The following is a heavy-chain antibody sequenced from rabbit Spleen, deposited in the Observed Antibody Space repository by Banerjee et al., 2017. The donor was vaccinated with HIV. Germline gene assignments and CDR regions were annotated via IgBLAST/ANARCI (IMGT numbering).Heavy chain of an antibody. Sequence: QSLEESGGDLVKPGASLTLTCTASGVSFSSSSYMCWVRQAPGKGLEWIACIDTGSSGFTYFATWAKGRFTCSKTSSTTVTLQTTRLTAADTATYFCARDTSSSFSSYGMDLWGQGTLVTVS. J-gene: IGHJ6*01. CDR2: IDTGSSGFT. CDR3: ARDTSSSFSSYGMDL. CDR1: GVSFSSSSY. D-gene: IGHD1-1*01. V-gene: IGHV1S40*01.